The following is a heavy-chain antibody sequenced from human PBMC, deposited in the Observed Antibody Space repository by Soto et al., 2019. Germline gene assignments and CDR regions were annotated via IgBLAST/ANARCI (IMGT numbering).Heavy chain of an antibody. CDR1: GFTLNTYG. CDR2: ISYDGSHE. Sequence: QVQLVESGGGVVQPGRSLRLSCVASGFTLNTYGMHWVRQAPGKGLEWVAVISYDGSHEYYADSVKGRFTISRDISKNPLLRQMNSLRPEYTAVYYCAKEMFPRTVLDSSSPWGDAWGQGTLVTVSS. D-gene: IGHD6-6*01. V-gene: IGHV3-30*18. CDR3: AKEMFPRTVLDSSSPWGDA. J-gene: IGHJ5*02.